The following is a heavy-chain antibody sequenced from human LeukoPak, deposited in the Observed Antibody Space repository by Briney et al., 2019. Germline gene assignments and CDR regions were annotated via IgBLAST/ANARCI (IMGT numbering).Heavy chain of an antibody. J-gene: IGHJ4*02. D-gene: IGHD5/OR15-5a*01. Sequence: GALRLSCAASGFTFSSYAMNWVRQAPGKGLEWVSVISGSGGSTYYAGSVKGRFTISRDNSKNTLFLQMNSLRAEDTAVYYCAKGQVSVYDRCIDYWGQGTLVTVSS. CDR2: ISGSGGST. CDR3: AKGQVSVYDRCIDY. V-gene: IGHV3-23*01. CDR1: GFTFSSYA.